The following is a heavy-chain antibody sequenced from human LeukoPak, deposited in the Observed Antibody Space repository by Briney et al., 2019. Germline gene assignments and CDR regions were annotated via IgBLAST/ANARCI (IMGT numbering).Heavy chain of an antibody. CDR3: ARGGDYYDSSGPSVWYFDL. D-gene: IGHD3-22*01. Sequence: SETLSLTCTVSGGPISSGSYYWGWIRQPAGKGLEWVGRIYTSGSTNYNPSLKSRVTISVDTSKNQFSLKLSSVTAADTAVYYCARGGDYYDSSGPSVWYFDLWGRGTLVTVSS. J-gene: IGHJ2*01. V-gene: IGHV4-61*02. CDR1: GGPISSGSYY. CDR2: IYTSGST.